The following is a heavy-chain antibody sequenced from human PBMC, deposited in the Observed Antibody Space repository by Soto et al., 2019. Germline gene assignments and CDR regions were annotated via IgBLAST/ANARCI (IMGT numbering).Heavy chain of an antibody. Sequence: PGGSLRLSCAASGFTFISYAMSWVRQAPGKGLEWVSAISGSGGSTYYADSVKGRFTISRDNSKNTLYLQMNSLRAEDTAVYYCANRKTHSSSRSPKYWCDPWGQGTLVTVSS. CDR1: GFTFISYA. CDR3: ANRKTHSSSRSPKYWCDP. D-gene: IGHD6-6*01. CDR2: ISGSGGST. J-gene: IGHJ5*02. V-gene: IGHV3-23*01.